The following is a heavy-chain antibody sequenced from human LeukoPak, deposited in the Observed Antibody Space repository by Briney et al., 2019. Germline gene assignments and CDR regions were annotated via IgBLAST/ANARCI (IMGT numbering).Heavy chain of an antibody. J-gene: IGHJ1*01. CDR3: ARGPVVAATSEYFQH. D-gene: IGHD2-15*01. V-gene: IGHV1-69*06. Sequence: SVKVSCRAPGGTFSSYAISWVRQAPGQGLEWMGGIIPIFGTANYAQKFQGRVTITADKSTSTAYMELSSLRSEDTAVYYCARGPVVAATSEYFQHWGQGTLVTVSS. CDR2: IIPIFGTA. CDR1: GGTFSSYA.